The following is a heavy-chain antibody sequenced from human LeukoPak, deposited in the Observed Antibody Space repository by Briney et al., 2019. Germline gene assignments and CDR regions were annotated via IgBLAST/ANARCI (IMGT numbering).Heavy chain of an antibody. Sequence: ASVKVSCKASGYTFNGYYKHWVRQAPGQGLEWMGWINPNSGGTNYAQKFQGRVTMTRDTSISTAYVELSRLRSDDTAVYYCARVGGSGSSANDYWGQGTLVTVSS. D-gene: IGHD3-10*01. CDR3: ARVGGSGSSANDY. V-gene: IGHV1-2*02. CDR2: INPNSGGT. J-gene: IGHJ4*02. CDR1: GYTFNGYY.